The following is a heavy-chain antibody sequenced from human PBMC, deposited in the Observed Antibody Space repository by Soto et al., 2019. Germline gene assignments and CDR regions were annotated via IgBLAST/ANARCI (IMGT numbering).Heavy chain of an antibody. D-gene: IGHD6-6*01. Sequence: QVQLVQSGAEVKKPGASVKVSCKTSGYTFTSYDINWVRQAPGQGLEWMGWMKPNSGDTGYAPKFQGRVNMTRNTSTGTVYMELSSLISEDTAVYYCARRRAVVAARPYYYYAMDVWGQGTTVTVSS. CDR1: GYTFTSYD. J-gene: IGHJ6*02. V-gene: IGHV1-8*01. CDR2: MKPNSGDT. CDR3: ARRRAVVAARPYYYYAMDV.